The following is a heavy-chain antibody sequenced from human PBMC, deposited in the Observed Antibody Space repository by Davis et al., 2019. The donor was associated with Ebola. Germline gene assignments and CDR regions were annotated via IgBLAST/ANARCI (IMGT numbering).Heavy chain of an antibody. J-gene: IGHJ6*02. D-gene: IGHD6-13*01. CDR1: GYTFTSYI. CDR3: ARSSSIAALGMDV. V-gene: IGHV1-3*01. CDR2: INAGNGNT. Sequence: AASVKVSCKASGYTFTSYIIHWVRQAPGQGLEWMGWINAGNGNTKYSQKFQDRVTITKDTSASTTYMELSSLRSEDTAVYYCARSSSIAALGMDVWGQGTTVTVSS.